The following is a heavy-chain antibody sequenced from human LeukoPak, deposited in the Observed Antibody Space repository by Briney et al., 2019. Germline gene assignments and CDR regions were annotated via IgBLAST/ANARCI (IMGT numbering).Heavy chain of an antibody. J-gene: IGHJ5*02. D-gene: IGHD6-13*01. CDR3: ARCMARYSTSWYDH. V-gene: IGHV3-11*04. CDR2: ISSSGSTI. CDR1: GFTFSDYY. Sequence: GGSLRLSCAASGFTFSDYYMSWIRQAPGKGLEWVSYISSSGSTIYYADSVKSRFTISRDNAKNSLYLQMNSLRAEDTAVYYCARCMARYSTSWYDHWGQGTLVTVSS.